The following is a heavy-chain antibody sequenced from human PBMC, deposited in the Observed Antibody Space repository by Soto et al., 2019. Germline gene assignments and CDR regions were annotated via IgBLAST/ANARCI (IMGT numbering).Heavy chain of an antibody. D-gene: IGHD3-22*01. J-gene: IGHJ4*02. Sequence: GSLRLSCAASGFTFSDYYMSWIRQAPGKGLEWVSYISSSDTIISYADSVKGRFTISRDNAKNSLYLQMNSLRAEDTAVYYCARDLAYYDSSGYFDYWGQGTLVTVSS. CDR2: ISSSDTII. CDR1: GFTFSDYY. CDR3: ARDLAYYDSSGYFDY. V-gene: IGHV3-11*01.